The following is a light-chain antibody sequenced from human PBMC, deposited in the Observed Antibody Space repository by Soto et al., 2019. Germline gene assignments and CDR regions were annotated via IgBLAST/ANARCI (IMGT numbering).Light chain of an antibody. CDR3: QQYNKWPPT. CDR1: QSVSSN. Sequence: EIVMTQSPATLSVSPGERATLSCRASQSVSSNLAWFQQKPGQAPRLLIYGASTRDTGISARFSGSGSGTEFTLTISSLQSGDFAVYHCQQYNKWPPTFGQGTRWIS. V-gene: IGKV3-15*01. J-gene: IGKJ1*01. CDR2: GAS.